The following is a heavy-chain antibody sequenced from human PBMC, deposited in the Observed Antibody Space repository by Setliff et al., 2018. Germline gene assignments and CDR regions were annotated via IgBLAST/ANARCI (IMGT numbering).Heavy chain of an antibody. J-gene: IGHJ4*02. Sequence: KPSETLSLTCTVSGGSISSHYWSWVRQPPGKGLEWIGEIYHSGSTNYNPSLKSRVTISVDTSKKQSFLKLSSVTAADTAVYYCARRHCSGGSCYSLNYFDYWGQGTLVTVSS. V-gene: IGHV4-59*08. CDR1: GGSISSHY. D-gene: IGHD2-15*01. CDR3: ARRHCSGGSCYSLNYFDY. CDR2: IYHSGST.